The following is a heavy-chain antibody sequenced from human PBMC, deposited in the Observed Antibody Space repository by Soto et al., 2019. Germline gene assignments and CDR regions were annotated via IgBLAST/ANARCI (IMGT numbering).Heavy chain of an antibody. Sequence: GSLRLSCAASGFTFSSYAMSWVRQAPGKGLEWVSAISGSGGSTYYADSVKGRFTISRDNSKNTLYLQMNSLRAEDTAVYYCANPLRVTMIVVPPDAFDIWGHGTMVTVSS. V-gene: IGHV3-23*01. CDR3: ANPLRVTMIVVPPDAFDI. CDR2: ISGSGGST. CDR1: GFTFSSYA. D-gene: IGHD3-22*01. J-gene: IGHJ3*02.